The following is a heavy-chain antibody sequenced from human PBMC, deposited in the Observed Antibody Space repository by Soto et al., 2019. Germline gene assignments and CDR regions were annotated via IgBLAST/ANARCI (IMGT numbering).Heavy chain of an antibody. Sequence: ASVKVSCKASGYTFTSYYMHWVRQAPGQGLEWMGIINPSGGSTSYAQKFQGRVTMTRDTSTSTVYMELSSLRSEDTAVYYCARDGATSSGYSYYGVAVWGQGTTVTVSS. CDR2: INPSGGST. CDR1: GYTFTSYY. V-gene: IGHV1-46*01. CDR3: ARDGATSSGYSYYGVAV. J-gene: IGHJ6*02. D-gene: IGHD3-22*01.